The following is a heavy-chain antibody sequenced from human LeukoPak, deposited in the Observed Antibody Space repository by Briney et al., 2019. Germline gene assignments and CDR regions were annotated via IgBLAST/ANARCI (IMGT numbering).Heavy chain of an antibody. CDR1: GYTFTSYY. CDR3: ARGLAGYYYGMDV. Sequence: GASVKVSCKASGYTFTSYYMHWVRQAPGQGLEWMGIINPSGGSTSYAQKFQGRVTMTRNTSISTAYMELSSLRSEDTAVYYCARGLAGYYYGMDVWGQGTTVTVSS. J-gene: IGHJ6*02. CDR2: INPSGGST. V-gene: IGHV1-46*01.